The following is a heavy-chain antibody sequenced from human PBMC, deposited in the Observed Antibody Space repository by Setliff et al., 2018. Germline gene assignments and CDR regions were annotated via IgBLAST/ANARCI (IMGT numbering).Heavy chain of an antibody. V-gene: IGHV1-2*06. J-gene: IGHJ4*02. D-gene: IGHD2-21*02. CDR1: GYIFTGYY. CDR3: VRAGLTAISTGLDY. Sequence: GASVKVSCKASGYIFTGYYMHWVRQAPGQGLEWMGRINPNSGGTNYAQKFQGRVTMTRDTSVSTAYMELSRLRSDDTAVYYCVRAGLTAISTGLDYWGQGTPVTVSS. CDR2: INPNSGGT.